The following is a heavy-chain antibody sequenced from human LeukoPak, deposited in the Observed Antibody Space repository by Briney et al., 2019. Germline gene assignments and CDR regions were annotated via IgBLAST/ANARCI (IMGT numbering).Heavy chain of an antibody. CDR3: ARVPGGSYGWFDP. J-gene: IGHJ5*02. CDR1: GYTFTGYY. V-gene: IGHV1-2*02. Sequence: GASVKVSCKASGYTFTGYYMHWVRQAPGQGLEWMGWINPNSGGTNYAQKFQGRVTMTRDTSISTADMELSRLRSDDTAVYYCARVPGGSYGWFDPWGQGTLVTVSS. D-gene: IGHD1-26*01. CDR2: INPNSGGT.